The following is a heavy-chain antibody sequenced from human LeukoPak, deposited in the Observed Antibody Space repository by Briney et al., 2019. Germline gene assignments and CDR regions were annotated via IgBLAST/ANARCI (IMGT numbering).Heavy chain of an antibody. CDR1: GYTFTGYW. CDR3: TRGVLPARFDS. Sequence: ASVKVSCKASGYTFTGYWIHWARQAPGQGFEWMGWINPKNGGTNYAQKFQGRVTMTRDTSTSTLYMEVSRLIYDDTAVYYCTRGVLPARFDSWGQGTLVTVSS. CDR2: INPKNGGT. D-gene: IGHD2-2*01. V-gene: IGHV1-2*02. J-gene: IGHJ5*01.